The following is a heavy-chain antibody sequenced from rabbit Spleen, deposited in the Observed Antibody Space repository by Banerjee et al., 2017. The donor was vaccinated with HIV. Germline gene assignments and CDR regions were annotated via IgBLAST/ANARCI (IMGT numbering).Heavy chain of an antibody. Sequence: QEQLVESGGGLVQPGGSLKLSCKASGFDFSDYGVTWVRQAPGKGLEWIGYIDPVFGITYYANWVNGRFSISRENAQNTVFLQMTSLTAADTATYFCARNYVNAFDPWGQGTLVTVS. J-gene: IGHJ2*01. CDR3: ARNYVNAFDP. CDR1: GFDFSDYG. V-gene: IGHV1S47*01. CDR2: IDPVFGIT. D-gene: IGHD1-1*01.